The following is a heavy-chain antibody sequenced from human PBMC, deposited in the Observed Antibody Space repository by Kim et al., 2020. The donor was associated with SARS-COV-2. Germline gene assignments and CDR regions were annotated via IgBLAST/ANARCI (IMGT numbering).Heavy chain of an antibody. CDR1: GYTFTSYY. CDR2: INPSGGST. V-gene: IGHV1-46*01. D-gene: IGHD6-13*01. Sequence: ASVKVSCKASGYTFTSYYMHWVRQAPGQGLEWMGKINPSGGSTSYAQKFQGRVTMTRDTSTSTVYMELSSLRSEDTAVYYCARDHPWYSSSWISYGMDVWGQGTTVTVSS. CDR3: ARDHPWYSSSWISYGMDV. J-gene: IGHJ6*02.